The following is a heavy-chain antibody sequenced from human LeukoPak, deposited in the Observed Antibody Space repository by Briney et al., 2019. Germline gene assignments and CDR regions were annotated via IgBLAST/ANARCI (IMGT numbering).Heavy chain of an antibody. CDR2: IYYSGST. CDR1: GGSISSYY. D-gene: IGHD3-3*01. J-gene: IGHJ6*03. V-gene: IGHV4-59*01. Sequence: SETLSLTCTVSGGSISSYYWSWIRQPPGKGLEWIGYIYYSGSTNYNPSLKSRVTISVDTSKNQFSLKLSSVTAADTAVYYCARVRHDFWSGPYYYYYMDVWGKGTTVTVSS. CDR3: ARVRHDFWSGPYYYYYMDV.